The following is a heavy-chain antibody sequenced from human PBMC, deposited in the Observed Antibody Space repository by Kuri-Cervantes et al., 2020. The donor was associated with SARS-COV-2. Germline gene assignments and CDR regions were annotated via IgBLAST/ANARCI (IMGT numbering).Heavy chain of an antibody. J-gene: IGHJ1*01. V-gene: IGHV4-30-2*01. D-gene: IGHD3-3*01. CDR3: GRGGDYDYSSGYSQYVQH. CDR2: IYQSGGT. CDR1: GGSISSGGYS. Sequence: LRLSCEVSGGSISSGGYSWAWSRQPPGKGLEWIGYIYQSGGTYYNPSLKSRVIISVDRSKNQFSLKLESVTAADTAVYYCGRGGDYDYSSGYSQYVQHWGQGTQVTVSS.